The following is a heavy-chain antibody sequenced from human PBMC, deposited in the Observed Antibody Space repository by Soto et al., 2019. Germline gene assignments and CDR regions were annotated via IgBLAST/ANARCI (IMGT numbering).Heavy chain of an antibody. CDR1: GYTFSYSG. CDR3: AKATGSSFDN. V-gene: IGHV1-18*01. J-gene: IGHJ4*02. CDR2: INNNNGKT. D-gene: IGHD6-6*01. Sequence: ASVKVSCKTSGYTFSYSGISWVRQAPGQGLEWLGWINNNNGKTNCAQKLQDRLTLTTDTSTSTAYMELRSLRSDDTAMYYCAKATGSSFDNWGQGTLVTVSS.